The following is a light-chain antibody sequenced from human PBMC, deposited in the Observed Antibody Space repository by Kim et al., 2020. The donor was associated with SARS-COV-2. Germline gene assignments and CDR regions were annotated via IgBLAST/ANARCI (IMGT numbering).Light chain of an antibody. CDR3: QKYNSALWT. CDR1: QGISNY. V-gene: IGKV1-27*01. J-gene: IGKJ1*01. Sequence: ASVGDRVTITCRASQGISNYLAWYQQKPGKVPMLLIYAASTLQSGVPSRFSGSGSGTDFTLTISSLQPEDVATYYCQKYNSALWTFGQGTKVEIK. CDR2: AAS.